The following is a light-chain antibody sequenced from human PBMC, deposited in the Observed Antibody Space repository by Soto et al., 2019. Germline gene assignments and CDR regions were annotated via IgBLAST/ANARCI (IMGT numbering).Light chain of an antibody. CDR2: DVT. Sequence: QSVLTQPASVSGSPGQSITISCTGTSSDVGGYNYVSWYQQHPGKAPKLMIHDVTNRPSGVSNRFSGSKSGNTASLTISGLQAEDEADYYCRSYRSSNTLLFGGGTKLTVL. CDR3: RSYRSSNTLL. CDR1: SSDVGGYNY. J-gene: IGLJ2*01. V-gene: IGLV2-14*01.